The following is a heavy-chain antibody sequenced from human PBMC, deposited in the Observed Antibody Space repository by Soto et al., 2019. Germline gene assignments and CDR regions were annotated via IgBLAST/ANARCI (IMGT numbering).Heavy chain of an antibody. V-gene: IGHV3-15*01. CDR2: IKSKTDGGTT. Sequence: GWSLRLSCAASGFTFSNAWMSWVRQAPGKGLEWVGRIKSKTDGGTTDYAAPVKGRFTISRDDSNNTLYLQMNSLKTEDTAVYYCTIDPLAIVKMYYFDDGGEGP. CDR3: TIDPLAIVKMYYFDD. J-gene: IGHJ4*02. D-gene: IGHD1-26*01. CDR1: GFTFSNAW.